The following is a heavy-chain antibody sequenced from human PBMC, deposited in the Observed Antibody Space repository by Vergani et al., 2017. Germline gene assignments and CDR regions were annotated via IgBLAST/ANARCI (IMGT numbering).Heavy chain of an antibody. CDR2: IYNSGNG. CDR3: ASGKYYSDSTSHFRGRYFDV. V-gene: IGHV4-39*01. Sequence: QMQLQESGPGLVKASETLSLTCTVSGDSIISRSYYWGWIRQPPGKGLEWIGSIYNSGNGDPSSSLKSLVPISADTSTNQFSLRLTSVTAADTAVYYCASGKYYSDSTSHFRGRYFDVWGRGTLVTVPS. D-gene: IGHD3-16*01. CDR1: GDSIISRSYY. J-gene: IGHJ2*01.